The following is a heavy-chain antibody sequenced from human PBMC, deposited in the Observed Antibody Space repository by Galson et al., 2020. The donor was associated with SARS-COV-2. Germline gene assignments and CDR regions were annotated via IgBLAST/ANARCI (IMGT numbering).Heavy chain of an antibody. D-gene: IGHD2-21*02. Sequence: GGSMSLSCAASGFTFSTYAMSWVRQAPGKGLEWISAISGNGNHIYYADSVRGRFTTSRDNSMNTLYLQLNSLRGEDTALYYCAKEKFWNGDDCDSFDHWGQGTRVTGSS. J-gene: IGHJ4*02. CDR1: GFTFSTYA. CDR2: ISGNGNHI. V-gene: IGHV3-23*01. CDR3: AKEKFWNGDDCDSFDH.